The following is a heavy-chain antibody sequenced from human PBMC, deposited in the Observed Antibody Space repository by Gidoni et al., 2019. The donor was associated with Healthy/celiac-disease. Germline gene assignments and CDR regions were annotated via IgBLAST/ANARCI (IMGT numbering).Heavy chain of an antibody. J-gene: IGHJ6*04. D-gene: IGHD3-3*01. CDR2: IKQDGSEK. CDR3: ASLFGANLYYYSYYGMDV. V-gene: IGHV3-7*03. Sequence: GLEWVANIKQDGSEKYYVDSVKGRFTISRDNAKNSLYLQMNSLRAEDTAVYYCASLFGANLYYYSYYGMDVWGKGTTVTVSS.